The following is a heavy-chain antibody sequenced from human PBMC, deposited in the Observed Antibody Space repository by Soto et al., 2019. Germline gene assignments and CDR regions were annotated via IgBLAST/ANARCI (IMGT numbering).Heavy chain of an antibody. Sequence: QVQLQESGPGLVKPSQTLSVTCTVSGGSVSNGDYYWSWIRQPPGKGLEWIGYIYYSGSTYYNPSLNSRVTMSFDTSENQCSLKLSSVTDADTAMYYCATESSGSSPLHFDFWGQGTLVTVSS. V-gene: IGHV4-30-4*01. CDR3: ATESSGSSPLHFDF. D-gene: IGHD3-22*01. CDR2: IYYSGST. J-gene: IGHJ4*02. CDR1: GGSVSNGDYY.